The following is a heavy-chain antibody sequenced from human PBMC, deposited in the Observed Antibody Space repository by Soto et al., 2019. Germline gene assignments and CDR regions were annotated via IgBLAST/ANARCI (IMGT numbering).Heavy chain of an antibody. CDR1: AFSFSSYG. CDR2: IWSDGNNK. J-gene: IGHJ2*01. Sequence: GGSLRLSCAASAFSFSSYGMHWVRQAQGKGLEWVAVIWSDGNNKYYADSVKGRFTISRDNSKNALYLQMNSLRAEDTAVYYCTRHETTMGSYWYFDLWGRGTLVTVSS. D-gene: IGHD3-10*01. V-gene: IGHV3-33*01. CDR3: TRHETTMGSYWYFDL.